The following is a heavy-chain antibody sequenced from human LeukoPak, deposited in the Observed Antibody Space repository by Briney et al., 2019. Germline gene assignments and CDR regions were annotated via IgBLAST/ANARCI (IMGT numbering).Heavy chain of an antibody. D-gene: IGHD2-21*02. CDR3: ARAIVVTAAPDY. V-gene: IGHV4-31*03. Sequence: SQTLSLTCTVSGDSLNSSAYYWTCIRQHPGTGLGWIGYIFDIVTTYFNPSLKNRVAISADTSRNQFSLNLTSVTAADTAVYYCARAIVVTAAPDYWGQGALVTVSS. CDR2: IFDIVTT. CDR1: GDSLNSSAYY. J-gene: IGHJ4*02.